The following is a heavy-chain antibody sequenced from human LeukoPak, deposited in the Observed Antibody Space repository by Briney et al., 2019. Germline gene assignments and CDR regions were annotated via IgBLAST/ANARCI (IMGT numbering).Heavy chain of an antibody. CDR3: ARNSGNYLGWFDP. Sequence: SETLSLTCAVYGGSFSGYYWGWIRQPPAKGLEWIGTIHYSGRTYYNPSLKSRVTISVDTSKNQFSLKMSSVTAADAAMYYCARNSGNYLGWFDPWGQGTLVTVSS. V-gene: IGHV4-34*01. J-gene: IGHJ5*02. CDR2: IHYSGRT. CDR1: GGSFSGYY. D-gene: IGHD1-26*01.